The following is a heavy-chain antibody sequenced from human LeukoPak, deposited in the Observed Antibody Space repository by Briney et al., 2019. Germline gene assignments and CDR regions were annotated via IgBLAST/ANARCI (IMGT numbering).Heavy chain of an antibody. CDR3: ARDGFTMIVVGWYFDL. V-gene: IGHV3-33*01. CDR2: IWYDGSTK. CDR1: GFTFSSYG. Sequence: GGSLRLSCAASGFTFSSYGMHWVRQAPGKWLEWVAVIWYDGSTKDYADSVKGRFTISRDNSKNTLYLQMNSLRAEDTAVYYCARDGFTMIVVGWYFDLWGRGTLVTVSS. J-gene: IGHJ2*01. D-gene: IGHD3-22*01.